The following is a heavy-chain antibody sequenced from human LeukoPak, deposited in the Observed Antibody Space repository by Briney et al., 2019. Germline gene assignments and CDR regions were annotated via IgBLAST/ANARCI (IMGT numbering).Heavy chain of an antibody. Sequence: PSETLSLTCTVSGASITNYYWSWIRQSAGKGLEWIGRIYPSGSTHSNPSLKSRVTMSLDTSKNQFSLELSSVTAADTAVYYCARVRPNWNDGTFDYWGQGTLVTVSS. CDR2: IYPSGST. CDR3: ARVRPNWNDGTFDY. CDR1: GASITNYY. J-gene: IGHJ4*02. V-gene: IGHV4-4*07. D-gene: IGHD1-1*01.